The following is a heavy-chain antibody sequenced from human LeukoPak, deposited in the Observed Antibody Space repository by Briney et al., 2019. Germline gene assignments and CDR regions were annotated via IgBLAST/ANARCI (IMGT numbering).Heavy chain of an antibody. CDR1: GFTFSHSA. CDR3: ANSVDFWSGYYSY. Sequence: GGSLRLSCAASGFTFSHSAMTWVRQAPGKGLEWVSYISSSGSTIYYADSVKGRFTISRDNAKNSLYLQMNSLRAEETAVYYCANSVDFWSGYYSYWGQGTLVTVSS. CDR2: ISSSGSTI. V-gene: IGHV3-48*03. D-gene: IGHD3-3*01. J-gene: IGHJ4*02.